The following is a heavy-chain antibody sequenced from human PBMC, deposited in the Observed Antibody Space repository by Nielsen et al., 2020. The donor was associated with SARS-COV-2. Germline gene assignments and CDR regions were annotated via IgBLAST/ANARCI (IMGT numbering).Heavy chain of an antibody. CDR1: GCSISSNNHY. J-gene: IGHJ4*02. V-gene: IGHV4-39*01. CDR3: ARHYYGSGSYYNPDYFDY. CDR2: IHYSGGT. Sequence: SETLSLTCTVSGCSISSNNHYWGWIRQPPGKGLEWIGSIHYSGGTYYNPSLRSRVTISVDTSKKQFSLNLSSVTAADMAVYYCARHYYGSGSYYNPDYFDYWGQGTLVTVSS. D-gene: IGHD3-10*01.